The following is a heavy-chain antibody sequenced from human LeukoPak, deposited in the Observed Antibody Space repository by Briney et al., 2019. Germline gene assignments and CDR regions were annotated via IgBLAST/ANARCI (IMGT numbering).Heavy chain of an antibody. CDR3: ARRSLRTRREVDY. D-gene: IGHD3-16*01. V-gene: IGHV4-34*01. J-gene: IGHJ4*02. CDR2: INHSGST. Sequence: PSETLSLTCAVYGGSFSGYYWSWIRQPPGKGLEWIGEINHSGSTNYNPSLKSRVTISVDTSKNQFSLKLSSVTAADTAVYYCARRSLRTRREVDYWGQGTQVTVSS. CDR1: GGSFSGYY.